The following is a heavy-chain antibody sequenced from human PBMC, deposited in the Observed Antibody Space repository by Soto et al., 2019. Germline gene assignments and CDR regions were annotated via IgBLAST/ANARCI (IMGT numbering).Heavy chain of an antibody. CDR1: GFTFSSYL. V-gene: IGHV3-74*01. D-gene: IGHD3-10*01. CDR2: INSDGTT. CDR3: ARGYYYGSGSLPGMDV. J-gene: IGHJ6*02. Sequence: GGSLSVSCPASGFTFSSYLMHWVRQAPGKGLVLVPLINSDGTTNYADSVKGRFTISRDNAKNTLYLQMNSLRAEDTAVYYCARGYYYGSGSLPGMDVWGQGTTVTVSS.